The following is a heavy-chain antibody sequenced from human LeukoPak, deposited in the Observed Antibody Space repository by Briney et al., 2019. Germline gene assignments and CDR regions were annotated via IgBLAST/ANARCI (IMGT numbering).Heavy chain of an antibody. CDR3: ASGGRTYYYDSSGYYNA. V-gene: IGHV3-11*04. J-gene: IGHJ5*02. D-gene: IGHD3-22*01. CDR2: ISSSGSTI. Sequence: PGGSLRLSCEVSGFTLSDYWMSWIRQAPGKGLEWVSYISSSGSTIYYADSVKGRFTISRDNAKNSLYLQMNSLRAEDTAVYYCASGGRTYYYDSSGYYNAWGQGTLVTVSS. CDR1: GFTLSDYW.